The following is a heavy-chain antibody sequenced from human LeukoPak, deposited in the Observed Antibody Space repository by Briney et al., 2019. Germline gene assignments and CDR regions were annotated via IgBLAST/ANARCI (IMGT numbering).Heavy chain of an antibody. CDR2: IIPIFGTA. V-gene: IGHV1-69*05. CDR1: GYTFTSYG. Sequence: SVKVSCKASGYTFTSYGISWVRQAPGQGLEWMGGIIPIFGTANYAQKFQGRITITTDESTSTAYMELSSLRSEDTAVYYCARDRSRTFTMIEPDAFDIWGQGTMVTVSS. CDR3: ARDRSRTFTMIEPDAFDI. J-gene: IGHJ3*02. D-gene: IGHD3-22*01.